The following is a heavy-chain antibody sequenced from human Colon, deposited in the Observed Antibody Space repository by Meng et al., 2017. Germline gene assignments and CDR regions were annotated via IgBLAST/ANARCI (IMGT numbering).Heavy chain of an antibody. Sequence: GESLKISCATSGLTLSSRVMSWVRPAPGKGLEWLSALTDSGVGTFYADSVKGRFTISRDNSKNTLYLQMSSLRAEDTAVYYCGTYTSGLYTPPPADWGQGTLVTVSS. CDR2: LTDSGVGT. CDR3: GTYTSGLYTPPPAD. J-gene: IGHJ4*02. V-gene: IGHV3-23*01. D-gene: IGHD6-19*01. CDR1: GLTLSSRV.